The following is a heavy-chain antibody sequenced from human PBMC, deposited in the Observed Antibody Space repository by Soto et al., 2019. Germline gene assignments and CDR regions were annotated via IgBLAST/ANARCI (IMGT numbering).Heavy chain of an antibody. CDR3: ARQRGVRGADYLTYFGMDV. V-gene: IGHV5-10-1*01. Sequence: PGEALKISCKGSGYSSTSYWISWVRQMPGKGLEWMGRIDPSDSYTNYSPSFQGHVTISADKSISTAYLQWSSLKASDTAMYYCARQRGVRGADYLTYFGMDVWGQGTTVTVSS. CDR2: IDPSDSYT. D-gene: IGHD3-10*01. CDR1: GYSSTSYW. J-gene: IGHJ6*02.